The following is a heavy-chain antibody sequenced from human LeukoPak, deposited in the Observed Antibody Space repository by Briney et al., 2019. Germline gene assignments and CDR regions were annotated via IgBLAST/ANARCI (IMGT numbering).Heavy chain of an antibody. D-gene: IGHD3-16*02. CDR3: AKDRYTHTIEYYFDY. V-gene: IGHV3-30*18. CDR1: GFTFSSYG. J-gene: IGHJ4*02. Sequence: GGSLRLSCAASGFTFSSYGMHWVRQAPGKGLEWVAVISYDGGNKYYADSVKGRFTISRDNSKNTLYLQMNSLRAEDTAVYYCAKDRYTHTIEYYFDYWGQGTLVTVSS. CDR2: ISYDGGNK.